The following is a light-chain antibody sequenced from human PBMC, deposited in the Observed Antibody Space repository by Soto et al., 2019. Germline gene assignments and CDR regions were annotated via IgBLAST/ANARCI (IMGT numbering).Light chain of an antibody. CDR3: SSYITSSTPFDV. Sequence: QSVLTQPASVSASPGQSITISCTGTSSDVGDYNYVSWYQQHPGEAPKLIIYAVSNRPSGISNRFSASKSGNTASLTISGLQPEDEADYYCSSYITSSTPFDVFGTGTKLTVL. J-gene: IGLJ1*01. CDR1: SSDVGDYNY. V-gene: IGLV2-14*03. CDR2: AVS.